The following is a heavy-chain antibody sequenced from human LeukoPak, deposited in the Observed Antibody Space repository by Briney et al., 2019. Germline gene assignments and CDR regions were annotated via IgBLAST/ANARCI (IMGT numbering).Heavy chain of an antibody. Sequence: GGSLRLSCAASGFTFSSYAMHWVRQAPGKGLKWVAVISYDGSNKYYADSVKGRFTISRDNSKNTLYLQMNSLRAEDTAVYYCARPRFGFGTAPSDYWGQGTLVTVSP. J-gene: IGHJ4*02. CDR2: ISYDGSNK. V-gene: IGHV3-30*04. CDR1: GFTFSSYA. D-gene: IGHD3-10*01. CDR3: ARPRFGFGTAPSDY.